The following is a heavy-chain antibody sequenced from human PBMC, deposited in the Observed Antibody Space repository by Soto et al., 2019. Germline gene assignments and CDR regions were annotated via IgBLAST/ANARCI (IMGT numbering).Heavy chain of an antibody. CDR1: GGSISSGGYY. J-gene: IGHJ5*02. CDR3: ARKGITKDRGTIIMRNWYDH. D-gene: IGHD3-10*01. CDR2: ISYSGST. V-gene: IGHV4-31*03. Sequence: SETLSLTCTVSGGSISSGGYYWSWIRQHPGTGLEWIGHISYSGSTYYNTSLKSRVTISVDTSRNQFSLKMSSVTAADTAVYYCARKGITKDRGTIIMRNWYDHWGKGTLVTVSS.